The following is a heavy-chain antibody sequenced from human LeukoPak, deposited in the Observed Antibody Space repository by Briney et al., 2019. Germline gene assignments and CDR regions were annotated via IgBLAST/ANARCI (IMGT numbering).Heavy chain of an antibody. J-gene: IGHJ3*02. CDR2: VSDTGRT. D-gene: IGHD3-22*01. V-gene: IGHV4-59*01. CDR1: SVSISPNY. CDR3: ARLLDNDNSGAPDTFDI. Sequence: SETLSLTCSVSSVSISPNYWSWLRQSPGKGLECIAYVSDTGRTRYNPSLQSRLTISLDTSNNHFSLQLSSVTAADTALYYCARLLDNDNSGAPDTFDIWGQGTMVTVSS.